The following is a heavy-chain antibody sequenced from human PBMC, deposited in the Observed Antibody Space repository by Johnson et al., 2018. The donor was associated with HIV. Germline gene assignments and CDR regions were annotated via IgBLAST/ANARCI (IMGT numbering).Heavy chain of an antibody. CDR3: ARDGRDLVTRGSFDV. D-gene: IGHD3-9*01. J-gene: IGHJ3*01. V-gene: IGHV3-66*02. CDR1: GFTVGTNY. CDR2: IFSVGDV. Sequence: VQLVESGGGLVQPGGSLRLSCAASGFTVGTNYMSWVRQSPGKGLEWVSVIFSVGDVSYAHTVKGRFTISRDNSKNMLYLQMNSLRPEDTAVYYCARDGRDLVTRGSFDVWGQGTVVTVSS.